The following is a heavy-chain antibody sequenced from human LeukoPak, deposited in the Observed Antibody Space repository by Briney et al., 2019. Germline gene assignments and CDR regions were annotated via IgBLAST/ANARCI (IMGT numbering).Heavy chain of an antibody. CDR3: ERVVVVPAAKLFDY. CDR1: GYTFTGYY. D-gene: IGHD2-2*01. V-gene: IGHV1-2*02. J-gene: IGHJ4*02. CDR2: INPNSGGT. Sequence: ASVKVSCKASGYTFTGYYMHWVRQAPGQGLEWMGWINPNSGGTNYAQKFQGRVTMTRDTSISTAYMELSRLRSDDTAVYYCERVVVVPAAKLFDYWGQGTLVTVSS.